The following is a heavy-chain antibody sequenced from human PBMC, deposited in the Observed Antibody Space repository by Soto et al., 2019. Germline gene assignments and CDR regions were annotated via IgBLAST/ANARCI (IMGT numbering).Heavy chain of an antibody. J-gene: IGHJ4*02. Sequence: GGSLRLSCAASGFTFSSYWMSWVRQAPGKGLEWVANIKQDGSEKYYVDSVKGRFTISRDNAKNSLYLQMNSLRAEDTAVYYCARCSTDVDTAMVEYYFDYWGQGTLVTVSS. D-gene: IGHD5-18*01. CDR1: GFTFSSYW. CDR2: IKQDGSEK. V-gene: IGHV3-7*01. CDR3: ARCSTDVDTAMVEYYFDY.